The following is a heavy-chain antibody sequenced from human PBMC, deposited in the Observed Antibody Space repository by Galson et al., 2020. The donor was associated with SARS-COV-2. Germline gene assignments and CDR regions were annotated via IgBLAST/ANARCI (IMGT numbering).Heavy chain of an antibody. CDR1: GYSFTTNW. CDR3: ARHVDCGSGPCQSPDYDAFDI. Sequence: GESLKISCKGSGYSFTTNWIGWVRQMPGKGLEYMGVIFPQSTDTGYTAPFQGQVTISVDRSLNIAYLHWSSLKASDTAMYYCARHVDCGSGPCQSPDYDAFDIWGQGTFVTVSS. D-gene: IGHD2-21*01. J-gene: IGHJ3*02. CDR2: IFPQSTDT. V-gene: IGHV5-51*01.